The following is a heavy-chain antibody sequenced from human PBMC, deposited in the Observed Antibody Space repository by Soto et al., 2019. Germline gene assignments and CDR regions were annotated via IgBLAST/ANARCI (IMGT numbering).Heavy chain of an antibody. V-gene: IGHV4-59*01. J-gene: IGHJ6*03. CDR1: GGSISSYY. D-gene: IGHD2-2*01. Sequence: SDTLSLTCTVSGGSISSYYWSWIRQPPGKGLEWIGYIYYSGSTNYNPSLKSRVTISVDTSKNQFSLKLSSVTAADTAVYYCARDRAYCSSTSCYAGVDYYYYYYMDVWGKGTTVTVSS. CDR3: ARDRAYCSSTSCYAGVDYYYYYYMDV. CDR2: IYYSGST.